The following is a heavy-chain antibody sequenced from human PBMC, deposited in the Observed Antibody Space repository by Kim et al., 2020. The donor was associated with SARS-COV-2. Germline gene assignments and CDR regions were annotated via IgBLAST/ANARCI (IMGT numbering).Heavy chain of an antibody. V-gene: IGHV3-13*04. CDR2: IGTAGET. Sequence: GGSLRLSCAASGFIFGGHDMHWVRQGTGKGLEWVSAIGTAGETFYEGSVKSRFIISRENGKNSLYRQMDSVRAGDTAVYYCARGIHVWLGVDVWRQGTTVTVSS. CDR3: ARGIHVWLGVDV. D-gene: IGHD3-10*01. J-gene: IGHJ6*01. CDR1: GFIFGGHD.